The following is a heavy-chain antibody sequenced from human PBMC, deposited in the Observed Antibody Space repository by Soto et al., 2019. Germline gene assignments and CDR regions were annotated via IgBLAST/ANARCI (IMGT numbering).Heavy chain of an antibody. V-gene: IGHV3-13*01. Sequence: EVQLVESGGGLVQPGGSPRLSCAASGFTFSSYDMHWVRQVTGKGLEWVSVIGTAGDTYYPGSVKGRFTISRENAKNSLYPQMNSLRAEDTAVYYCARGGSGSFYLVGMDVWGQGTTVTVSS. J-gene: IGHJ6*02. CDR3: ARGGSGSFYLVGMDV. CDR2: IGTAGDT. CDR1: GFTFSSYD. D-gene: IGHD3-10*01.